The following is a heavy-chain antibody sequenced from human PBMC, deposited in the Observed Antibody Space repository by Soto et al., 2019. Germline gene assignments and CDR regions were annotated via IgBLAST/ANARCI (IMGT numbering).Heavy chain of an antibody. Sequence: QLQLQESGSGLVKPSQTLSLTCAVSGGSISSGGYSWSWIRQPPGKGLAWIGYIYHSGSTYYNPSLNSRVTISVDRSKNQFALKLSSVTAADTAVYYCARSDTHDYGVWGEFDYWGQGTLVTVSS. CDR3: ARSDTHDYGVWGEFDY. J-gene: IGHJ4*02. CDR1: GGSISSGGYS. V-gene: IGHV4-30-2*01. D-gene: IGHD4-17*01. CDR2: IYHSGST.